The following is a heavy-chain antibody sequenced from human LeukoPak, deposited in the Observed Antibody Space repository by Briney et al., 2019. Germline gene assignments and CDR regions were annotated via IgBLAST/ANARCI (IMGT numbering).Heavy chain of an antibody. D-gene: IGHD4-17*01. CDR1: GGPISSHY. CDR2: IYYTGSA. CDR3: ARYHYDYGDYYFDY. J-gene: IGHJ4*02. Sequence: SETLSLTCTVSGGPISSHYWSWIRQSPGKGLEWIAYIYYTGSADYNPSLESRVTISLDTSKNQFSLNLSSVTAADTAVYYCARYHYDYGDYYFDYWGQGALVTVSS. V-gene: IGHV4-59*11.